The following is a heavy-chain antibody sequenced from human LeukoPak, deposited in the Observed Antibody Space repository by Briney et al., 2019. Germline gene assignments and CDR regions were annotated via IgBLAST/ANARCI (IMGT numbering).Heavy chain of an antibody. CDR2: ISGSGGST. CDR1: GFTFSSYA. D-gene: IGHD4-17*01. CDR3: AKDLDGDYGAG. J-gene: IGHJ4*02. Sequence: GGSLPLSCAASGFTFSSYAMSWVRRAPGKGREWVSAISGSGGSTYYADSVKGRFTISRDNSKNTLYLQMNSLRAEDTAVYYCAKDLDGDYGAGWGQGTLVTVSS. V-gene: IGHV3-23*01.